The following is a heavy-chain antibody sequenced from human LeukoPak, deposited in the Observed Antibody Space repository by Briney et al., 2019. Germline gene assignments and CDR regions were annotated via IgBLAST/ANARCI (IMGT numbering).Heavy chain of an antibody. CDR3: ARDLYYGSGSYYGANWFDP. Sequence: KPSETLSLTCTVSGYSINNGYYWGWIRQPPGKGLEWIGSIYHSGSTNYNPSLKSRVTMSVDTSKNQFSLKLSSVTAADTAVYYCARDLYYGSGSYYGANWFDPWGQGTLVTVSS. V-gene: IGHV4-38-2*02. D-gene: IGHD3-10*01. CDR1: GYSINNGYY. CDR2: IYHSGST. J-gene: IGHJ5*02.